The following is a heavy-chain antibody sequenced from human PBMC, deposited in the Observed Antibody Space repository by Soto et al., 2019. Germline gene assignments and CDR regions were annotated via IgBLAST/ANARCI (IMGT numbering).Heavy chain of an antibody. Sequence: GSLRLSCAASGFTFSNYWMHWVRQAPGKGLVWISRINDQGGSPTYADSVKGRFSISRDNSKNNVFLQMSSLRAEDTGVYYCARGPWLVGDITSFDYWGQGTLVTVSS. CDR1: GFTFSNYW. V-gene: IGHV3-74*01. CDR3: ARGPWLVGDITSFDY. CDR2: INDQGGSP. J-gene: IGHJ4*02. D-gene: IGHD1-26*01.